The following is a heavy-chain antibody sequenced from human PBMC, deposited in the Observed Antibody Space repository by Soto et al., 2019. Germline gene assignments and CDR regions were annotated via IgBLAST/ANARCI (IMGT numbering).Heavy chain of an antibody. V-gene: IGHV4-39*01. D-gene: IGHD4-17*01. CDR1: GGSISSSNYF. CDR3: ARHGERTIRSLNWFDP. J-gene: IGHJ5*02. CDR2: MYYSGST. Sequence: PSETLSLTCTVSGGSISSSNYFWGWIRQPPGKGLEWIGSMYYSGSTYYNPSLKSRVTISVDTSKNQFSLKLSSVTAADTAMYYCARHGERTIRSLNWFDPRAQRTPVTVSS.